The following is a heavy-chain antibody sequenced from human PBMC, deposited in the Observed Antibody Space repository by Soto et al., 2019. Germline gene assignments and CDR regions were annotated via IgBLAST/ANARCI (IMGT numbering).Heavy chain of an antibody. CDR2: IYYSGST. V-gene: IGHV4-59*01. D-gene: IGHD5-12*01. CDR1: GGSISSYY. Sequence: SETLSLTCTVSGGSISSYYWSWIRQPPGKGLEWIGYIYYSGSTNYNPSLKSRVTISVDTSKNQFSLKLSSVTAADTAVYYCARGGSSGYDDAFDIWGQGTMGTVSS. J-gene: IGHJ3*02. CDR3: ARGGSSGYDDAFDI.